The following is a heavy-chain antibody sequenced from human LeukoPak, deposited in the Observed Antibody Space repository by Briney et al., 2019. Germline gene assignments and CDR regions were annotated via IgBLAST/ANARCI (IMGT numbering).Heavy chain of an antibody. D-gene: IGHD2-2*01. Sequence: SETLSLTCTVSGGSISSSSYYWGWIRQPPGKGLEWSGSIYHSGSTYYNPSLKSRVTISVDTSKNQFSLKLSSVTAADTAVYYCARLTLRRDIVVVWWFDPWGQGTLVTVSS. V-gene: IGHV4-39*07. CDR3: ARLTLRRDIVVVWWFDP. J-gene: IGHJ5*02. CDR2: IYHSGST. CDR1: GGSISSSSYY.